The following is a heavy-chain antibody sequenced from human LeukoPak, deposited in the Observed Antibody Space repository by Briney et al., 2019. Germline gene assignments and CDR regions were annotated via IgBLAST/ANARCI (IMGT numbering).Heavy chain of an antibody. CDR1: GGTFSSYA. CDR2: IIPIFGTA. Sequence: ASVKVSCKASGGTFSSYAISWVRQAPGQGLEWMGGIIPIFGTANYAQKFQGRVTITADESTSTAYMGLSSLRSEDAAVYYCASPWPYFDYWGQGTLVTVSS. V-gene: IGHV1-69*13. CDR3: ASPWPYFDY. J-gene: IGHJ4*02.